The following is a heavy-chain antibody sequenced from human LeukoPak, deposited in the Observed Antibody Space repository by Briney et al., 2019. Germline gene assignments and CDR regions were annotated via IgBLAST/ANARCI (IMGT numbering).Heavy chain of an antibody. CDR3: ATLGSGWSQYYFDY. CDR2: FDPEDGET. CDR1: GYTLTELS. V-gene: IGHV1-24*01. D-gene: IGHD6-13*01. Sequence: ASVKVSCKVSGYTLTELSIHWVRQAPGKGLEWMGGFDPEDGETIYAQKFQGRVTMTEDTSTDTAYMELSSLRSEDTAVYYCATLGSGWSQYYFDYWGQGTLVTVSS. J-gene: IGHJ4*02.